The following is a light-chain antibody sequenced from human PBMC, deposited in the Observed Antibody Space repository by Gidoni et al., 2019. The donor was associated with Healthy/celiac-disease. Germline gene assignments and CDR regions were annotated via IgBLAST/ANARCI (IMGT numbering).Light chain of an antibody. CDR2: AAS. J-gene: IGKJ4*01. Sequence: DIQMTQPPSSLSASVGDRVTITCRASQSISSYLNWYQQKPGNAPKLLIYAASSLQSGVPSRFSGIGSVTDFTLTISSLQPYYFATYYCQQSYSTPPIFGGGTKVEIK. CDR3: QQSYSTPPI. CDR1: QSISSY. V-gene: IGKV1-39*01.